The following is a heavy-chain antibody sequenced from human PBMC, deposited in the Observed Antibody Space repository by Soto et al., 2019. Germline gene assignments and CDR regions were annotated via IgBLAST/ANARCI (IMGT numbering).Heavy chain of an antibody. CDR1: GFTFSDYY. Sequence: GGSLRLYCAASGFTFSDYYMSWIRQAPGKGLEWVSYISSSGSTIYYADSVKGRFTISRDNAKNSLYLQMNSLGAEDTAVYYCARDNTGIAARPEYDYWGQGTLVTVSS. J-gene: IGHJ4*02. V-gene: IGHV3-11*01. CDR3: ARDNTGIAARPEYDY. D-gene: IGHD6-6*01. CDR2: ISSSGSTI.